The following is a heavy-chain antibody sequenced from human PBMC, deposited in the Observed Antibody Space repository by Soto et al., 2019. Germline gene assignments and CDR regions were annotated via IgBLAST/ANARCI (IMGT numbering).Heavy chain of an antibody. CDR2: ISGGGSSV. V-gene: IGHV3-48*03. CDR1: RFTFSTYE. CDR3: VRYCSTTLCNGVATRTFDY. J-gene: IGHJ4*02. Sequence: EVQLVESGGALVQPGGPLRLSCVASRFTFSTYEMHWVRQAPGKGLEWVSYISGGGSSVYYADSVKGRFTISRDNTRNSLYLQMNSLRDEDTALYYCVRYCSTTLCNGVATRTFDYWGQGTLVTVSS. D-gene: IGHD2-2*01.